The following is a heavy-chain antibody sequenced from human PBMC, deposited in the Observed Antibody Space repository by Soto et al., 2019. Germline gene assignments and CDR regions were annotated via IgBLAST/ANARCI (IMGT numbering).Heavy chain of an antibody. CDR3: ARHEKYYDILTGPVDY. Sequence: SETLSLTCTVSGGSISSSSYYWGWIRQPPGKGLEWIGSIYYSGSTYYNPSLKSRVTISVDTSKNQFSLKLSSVTAADTAVYYCARHEKYYDILTGPVDYWGQGTLVTVSS. CDR1: GGSISSSSYY. D-gene: IGHD3-9*01. J-gene: IGHJ4*02. V-gene: IGHV4-39*01. CDR2: IYYSGST.